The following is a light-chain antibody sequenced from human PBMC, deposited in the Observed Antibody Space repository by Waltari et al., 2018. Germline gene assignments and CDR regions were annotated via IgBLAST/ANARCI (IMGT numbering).Light chain of an antibody. Sequence: DIQMTQSPSSLSASVGDRVTITCRASQTITSYLNWYQQMPGKAPKLLIYAASSLQSGVPSRFSGSGSGTDFTLTISSLQPEDFATYYCQQSYSSLWTFGQGTKVEIK. CDR2: AAS. CDR3: QQSYSSLWT. CDR1: QTITSY. V-gene: IGKV1-39*01. J-gene: IGKJ1*01.